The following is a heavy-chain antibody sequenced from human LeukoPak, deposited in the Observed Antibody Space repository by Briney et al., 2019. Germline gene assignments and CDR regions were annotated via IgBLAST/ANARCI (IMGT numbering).Heavy chain of an antibody. D-gene: IGHD6-13*01. Sequence: ASVKVSCKTSGYSENFYGITWVRQVAGQGLEWMGWISAQHGQTEYAPNSQDRVTMTTDTSTSTAYMELRSLRSDDTAVYYCASSIGSSWYYYYMDVWGKGTTVTVSS. V-gene: IGHV1-18*01. CDR1: GYSENFYG. CDR3: ASSIGSSWYYYYMDV. CDR2: ISAQHGQT. J-gene: IGHJ6*03.